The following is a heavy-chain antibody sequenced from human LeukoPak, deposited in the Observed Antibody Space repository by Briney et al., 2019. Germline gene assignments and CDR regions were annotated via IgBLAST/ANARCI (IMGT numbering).Heavy chain of an antibody. D-gene: IGHD2-15*01. J-gene: IGHJ4*02. V-gene: IGHV3-23*01. Sequence: HPGGSLRLSCAASGFTFSSYAMSWVRQAPGKGLEWVSAISGSGGSTSYADSVKGRFTISRDNSKNTLYLQMNSLRAEDTAAYYCAKEFSGNLAAPCDYWGQGTLVTVSS. CDR3: AKEFSGNLAAPCDY. CDR2: ISGSGGST. CDR1: GFTFSSYA.